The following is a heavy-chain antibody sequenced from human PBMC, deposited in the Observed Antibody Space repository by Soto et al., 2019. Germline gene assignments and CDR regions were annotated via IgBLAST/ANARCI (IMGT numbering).Heavy chain of an antibody. CDR3: ATLKFGVKYYFDY. V-gene: IGHV3-23*01. Sequence: HPGGSLRLSCATSGLTFSNYAMSWVRQAPGKGLEWVTAISSSGDTYYADYVKGRFTISRDNSKNTLYLQMNSLRAEDTAVYYCATLKFGVKYYFDYWGQGTLVTVSS. CDR1: GLTFSNYA. D-gene: IGHD3-10*01. CDR2: ISSSGDT. J-gene: IGHJ4*02.